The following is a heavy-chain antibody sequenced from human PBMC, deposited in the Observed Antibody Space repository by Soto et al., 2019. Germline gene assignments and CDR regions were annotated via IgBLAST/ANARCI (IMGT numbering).Heavy chain of an antibody. CDR1: GGSISGYY. Sequence: QLQLQESDPGLVKPSETLSLTCPVSGGSISGYYWSWLRQPPGKGLEWIAFIHYTGSSNSNPSLKSRVTISVDTSKNQFSLKLSSVTAADTAVYYCARHSNEYRKSLDSWGQGTLVTVSS. J-gene: IGHJ5*02. D-gene: IGHD5-18*01. CDR3: ARHSNEYRKSLDS. V-gene: IGHV4-59*08. CDR2: IHYTGSS.